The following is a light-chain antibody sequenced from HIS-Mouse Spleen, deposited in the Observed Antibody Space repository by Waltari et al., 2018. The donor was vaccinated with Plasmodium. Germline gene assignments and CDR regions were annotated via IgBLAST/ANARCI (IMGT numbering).Light chain of an antibody. J-gene: IGLJ2*01. V-gene: IGLV2-8*01. CDR3: SSYAGSNNLV. CDR1: SRDVRGYNY. CDR2: EVS. Sequence: QSALTQPPSASGSPGQSVPIPCTAPSRDVRGYNYVPWYQQHPGKAPKLMIYEVSKRPSGVPDRFSGSKSGNTASLTVSGLQAEDEADYYCSSYAGSNNLVFGGGTKLTVL.